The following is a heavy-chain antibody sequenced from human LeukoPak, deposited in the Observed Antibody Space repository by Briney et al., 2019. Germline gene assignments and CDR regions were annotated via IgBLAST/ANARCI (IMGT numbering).Heavy chain of an antibody. D-gene: IGHD2-21*02. CDR2: IYTSGST. CDR1: GGSISSYY. CDR3: AKTYCGGDCYYFDY. Sequence: SETLSLTCTVSGGSISSYYWSWIRQPAGKGLEWIGRIYTSGSTNCNPSLKSRVAMSVDTSKNQFSLKLSSVTAADTAVYYCAKTYCGGDCYYFDYWGQGTLVTVSS. J-gene: IGHJ4*02. V-gene: IGHV4-4*07.